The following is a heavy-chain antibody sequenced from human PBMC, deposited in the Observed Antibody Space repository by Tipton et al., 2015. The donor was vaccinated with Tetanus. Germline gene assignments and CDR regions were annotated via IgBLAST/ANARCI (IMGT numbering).Heavy chain of an antibody. J-gene: IGHJ4*02. CDR2: IYPGDSET. CDR3: ARRRTTTALSYYFDS. D-gene: IGHD4-17*01. Sequence: VQLVQSGAEVKKPGESLKISCKGSGYSFSNYWIGWVRQMPGKGLEWMGIIYPGDSETIYSPSFQGQVTISADKSISTASLQWNSLKASDTAIYYCARRRTTTALSYYFDSWGQGTLVTVSS. CDR1: GYSFSNYW. V-gene: IGHV5-51*01.